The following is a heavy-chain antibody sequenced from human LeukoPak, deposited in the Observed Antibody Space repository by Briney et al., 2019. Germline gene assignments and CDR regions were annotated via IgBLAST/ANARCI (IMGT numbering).Heavy chain of an antibody. Sequence: GGSLRLSCAASGFTFTTYWMSWVRQAPGKGLEWVANIKQDGSEKYYVDSVKGRFTISRDNAKNSLYLQMNSLRAEDTAAYYCARDRYDILTGYNDAFDVWGQGTKVTVSS. J-gene: IGHJ3*01. CDR1: GFTFTTYW. CDR3: ARDRYDILTGYNDAFDV. CDR2: IKQDGSEK. V-gene: IGHV3-7*01. D-gene: IGHD3-9*01.